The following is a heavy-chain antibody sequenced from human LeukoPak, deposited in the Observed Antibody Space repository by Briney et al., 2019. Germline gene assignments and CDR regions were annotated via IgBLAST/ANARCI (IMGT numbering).Heavy chain of an antibody. Sequence: AGSPTPSCADTGSPFSSYAMSWVRQAQGRGLEWVAAISGSGGSNIYADPRKGRVTTSRDNPKNTLYLQMNSLGSELTAFYCCAKRGVLFRVFLVGFHKEAFYFESWGQGALVTVPS. CDR2: ISGSGGSN. CDR3: AKRGVLFRVFLVGFHKEAFYFES. D-gene: IGHD3/OR15-3a*01. J-gene: IGHJ4*02. V-gene: IGHV3-23*01. CDR1: GSPFSSYA.